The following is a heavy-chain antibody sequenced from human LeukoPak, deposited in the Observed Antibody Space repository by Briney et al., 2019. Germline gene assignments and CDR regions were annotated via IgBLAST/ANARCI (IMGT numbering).Heavy chain of an antibody. V-gene: IGHV3-9*03. J-gene: IGHJ4*02. D-gene: IGHD2-2*02. CDR3: AKAACSSTSCYRGFDF. CDR2: ISWNSGSI. Sequence: GRSLRLSCAASGFTFDDYAMHWVRQAPGKGLEWVSGISWNSGSIGYADSVKGRFTISRDNAKNSLYLQMISLRAEDMALYYCAKAACSSTSCYRGFDFWGQGTLVTVSS. CDR1: GFTFDDYA.